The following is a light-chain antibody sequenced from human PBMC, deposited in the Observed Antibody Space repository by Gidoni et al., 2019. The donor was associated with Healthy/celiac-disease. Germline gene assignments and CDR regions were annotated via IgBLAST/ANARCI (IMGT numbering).Light chain of an antibody. CDR1: SSDVGGYNY. Sequence: QSALTQPASVSGSPGQSITISCTGTSSDVGGYNYVPWYQQHPGNAPQLMVYEVSNRPSGVANRFSGSKSGNTASLTISGLQAEDEADYYCSSYTSSSTLEIGGGTKLTVL. CDR2: EVS. V-gene: IGLV2-14*01. J-gene: IGLJ2*01. CDR3: SSYTSSSTLE.